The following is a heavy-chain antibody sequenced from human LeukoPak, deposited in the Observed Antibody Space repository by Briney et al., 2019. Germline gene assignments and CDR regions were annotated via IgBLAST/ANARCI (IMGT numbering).Heavy chain of an antibody. V-gene: IGHV1-69*05. J-gene: IGHJ4*02. CDR3: AIPNPYALDY. D-gene: IGHD2-2*01. Sequence: SVKASCKSSGGTFSSYAISWVRQAPGQGLEWMGGIIPIFGTANYAQKFQGRVTITTDESTSTAYMELSSLRSEDTAVYYCAIPNPYALDYWGQGTLVTVSS. CDR1: GGTFSSYA. CDR2: IIPIFGTA.